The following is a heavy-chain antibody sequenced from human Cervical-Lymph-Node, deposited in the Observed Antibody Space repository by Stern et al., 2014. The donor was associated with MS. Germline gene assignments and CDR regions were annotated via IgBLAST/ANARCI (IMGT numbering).Heavy chain of an antibody. D-gene: IGHD2-15*01. CDR1: GFTFSSYA. V-gene: IGHV3-23*04. J-gene: IGHJ4*02. CDR3: VKGLLRVVRVYDC. CDR2: ISDSGGSA. Sequence: EVQLVESGGGLVQPGESLRLSCAASGFTFSSYAVGWVRQAPGKGLEWVSAISDSGGSAYYADSVKGRFTISRDNSQNTLFLQMNSLRAEDTAVYYCVKGLLRVVRVYDCWGQGTLVTVSS.